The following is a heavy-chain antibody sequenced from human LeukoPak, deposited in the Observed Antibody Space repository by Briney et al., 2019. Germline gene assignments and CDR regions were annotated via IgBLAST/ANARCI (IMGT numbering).Heavy chain of an antibody. CDR2: MNPNSGNT. CDR3: ARSRPYGGTEFDY. V-gene: IGHV1-8*01. Sequence: ASVKVSCKASGYTFTSFDINWVRQATGQGLEWMGRMNPNSGNTGYEQKFEGRVTMTRNTSISTAYMELSSLRSEDTAVYFCARSRPYGGTEFDYWGQGILVTVSS. D-gene: IGHD3-16*01. CDR1: GYTFTSFD. J-gene: IGHJ4*02.